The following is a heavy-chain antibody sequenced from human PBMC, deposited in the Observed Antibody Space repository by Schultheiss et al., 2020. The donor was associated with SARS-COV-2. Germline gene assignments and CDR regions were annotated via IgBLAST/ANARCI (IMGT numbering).Heavy chain of an antibody. D-gene: IGHD3-3*01. Sequence: SETLSLTCAVSGGSISSSNWWSWVRQPPGKGLEWIGEINHSGSTNYNPSLKSRVTISVDTSKNQFSLKLSSVTAADTAVYYCARTAAGDFWSVAQNYWYFDLWGRGTLVTVSS. CDR2: INHSGST. CDR3: ARTAAGDFWSVAQNYWYFDL. J-gene: IGHJ2*01. CDR1: GGSISSSNW. V-gene: IGHV4-4*02.